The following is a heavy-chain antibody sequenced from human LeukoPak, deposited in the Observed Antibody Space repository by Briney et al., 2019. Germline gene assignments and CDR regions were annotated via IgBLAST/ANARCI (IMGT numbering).Heavy chain of an antibody. J-gene: IGHJ4*02. D-gene: IGHD6-19*01. CDR1: GFTFSSYA. Sequence: GGSLRLSCAASGFTFSSYAMSWVRQAPGKGLEWVSAISGSGGGTYYADSVKGRFTISRDNSKNTLYLQMNSLRAEDTAVYYCAKDFNKGGIAVAGTGYFDYWGQGTLVTVSS. CDR3: AKDFNKGGIAVAGTGYFDY. V-gene: IGHV3-23*01. CDR2: ISGSGGGT.